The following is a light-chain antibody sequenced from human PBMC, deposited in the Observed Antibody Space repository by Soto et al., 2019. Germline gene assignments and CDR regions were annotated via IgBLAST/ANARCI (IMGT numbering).Light chain of an antibody. CDR1: ENVISNF. J-gene: IGKJ4*01. V-gene: IGKV3-20*01. CDR3: QQYGSSPALT. CDR2: GTS. Sequence: IFLRQSPGTLSMSQGERASFSCRTGENVISNFLGWYQQRPGQAPRLLIYGTSNRAPGIPDRFKGSGSGTDFTPTISRLEPEDFAVYYCQQYGSSPALTFGGGTKVDIK.